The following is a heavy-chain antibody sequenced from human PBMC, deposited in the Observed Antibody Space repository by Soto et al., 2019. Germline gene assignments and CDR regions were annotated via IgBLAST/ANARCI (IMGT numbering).Heavy chain of an antibody. J-gene: IGHJ4*02. D-gene: IGHD1-1*01. CDR1: GFPFSSYA. CDR2: ISGSGGIT. Sequence: PVGSLRLSCAAPGFPFSSYAMSWVRQAPGKGLEWVSGISGSGGITYYADSVKGRFTISRDNSKNTLYLQMNSLRADDTAVYFCAKSLSASPNYFFDSWGQGTLVTVSS. V-gene: IGHV3-23*01. CDR3: AKSLSASPNYFFDS.